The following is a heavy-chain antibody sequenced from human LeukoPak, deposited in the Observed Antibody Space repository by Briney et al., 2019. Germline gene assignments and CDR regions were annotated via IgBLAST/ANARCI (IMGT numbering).Heavy chain of an antibody. J-gene: IGHJ4*02. Sequence: SETLSLTCTVSGGSISSSSDYWGWIRQPPGKGLEWIGSIYYSGSTYYNPSLKSRVTISVDTSKNQFSLKLSSVTAADTAVYYCARDPTAHYFDYWGQGTLVTVSS. CDR1: GGSISSSSDY. V-gene: IGHV4-39*07. CDR2: IYYSGST. CDR3: ARDPTAHYFDY.